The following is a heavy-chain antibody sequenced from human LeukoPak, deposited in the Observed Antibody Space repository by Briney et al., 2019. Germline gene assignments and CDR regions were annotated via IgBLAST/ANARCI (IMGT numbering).Heavy chain of an antibody. J-gene: IGHJ4*02. CDR2: IYTSGST. V-gene: IGHV4-4*07. CDR3: ARDLVYCSGDSCYQYFDY. D-gene: IGHD2-15*01. CDR1: GGSISSYY. Sequence: SETLSLTCTVSGGSISSYYGSWIRQPPGKGLEWIGRIYTSGSTNYNPSLKSRVTMSVDTSKKQFSLTLISVTAAHRAVYYCARDLVYCSGDSCYQYFDYWGQVTLVTGSS.